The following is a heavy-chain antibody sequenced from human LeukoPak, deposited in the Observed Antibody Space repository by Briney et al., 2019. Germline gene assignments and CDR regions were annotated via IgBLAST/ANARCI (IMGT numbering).Heavy chain of an antibody. J-gene: IGHJ5*02. CDR3: ATSDTVSTYNWFDP. Sequence: PSETLSLTCNVSGGSISSNTYFWGWIRRPPGKGLEWIGSIRYSGSTYYNPSLKSRVTISVDTSNNQSSLHLTSLTAADTAVYYCATSDTVSTYNWFDPWGLGTLVTVS. D-gene: IGHD5/OR15-5a*01. CDR2: IRYSGST. CDR1: GGSISSNTYF. V-gene: IGHV4-39*01.